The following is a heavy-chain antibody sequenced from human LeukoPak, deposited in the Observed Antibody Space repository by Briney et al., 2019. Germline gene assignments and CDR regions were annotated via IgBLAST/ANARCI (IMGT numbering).Heavy chain of an antibody. V-gene: IGHV1-18*01. CDR2: ISGYDGNT. CDR1: GYTFINYG. J-gene: IGHJ4*02. Sequence: ASVKVSCKASGYTFINYGVCWVRQAPGQGLEWMGWISGYDGNTNYAQRFQGRVTTTTDTSTSTAYLELRSLTSDDTAVYYCARDGVAAAAFLDHWGQGTLVTVSS. CDR3: ARDGVAAAAFLDH. D-gene: IGHD6-13*01.